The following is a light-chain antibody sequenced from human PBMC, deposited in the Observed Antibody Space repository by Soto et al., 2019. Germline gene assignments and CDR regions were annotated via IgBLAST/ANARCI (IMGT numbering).Light chain of an antibody. Sequence: QSALTQPPPPPRSPRQSVTPSSPGNKKDIGVYDFVSWYQHHPGKAPRLIIYEVVQRPSGVPDRFSGSKSGNTASLTVSGLQAADEADYFCKSYAGSNTYVFGSGTKV. CDR3: KSYAGSNTYV. V-gene: IGLV2-8*01. J-gene: IGLJ1*01. CDR2: EVV. CDR1: KKDIGVYDF.